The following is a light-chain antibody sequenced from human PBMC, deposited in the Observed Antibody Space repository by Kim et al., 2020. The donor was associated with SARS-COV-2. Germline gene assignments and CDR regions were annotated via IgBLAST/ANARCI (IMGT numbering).Light chain of an antibody. J-gene: IGKJ5*01. CDR3: QQYGGSPLIT. CDR1: QSISSSD. V-gene: IGKV3-20*01. CDR2: GAF. Sequence: EIVLTQSPGTLSLSPGERATLSCRASQSISSSDLAWYQQKHGQAPRLLIYGAFSRATGIPDRFSGSGSGTDFTLTISRLEPEDFAVYYCQQYGGSPLITFGQGTRLEIK.